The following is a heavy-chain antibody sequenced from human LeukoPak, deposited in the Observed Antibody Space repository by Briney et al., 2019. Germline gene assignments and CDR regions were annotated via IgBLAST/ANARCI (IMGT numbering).Heavy chain of an antibody. D-gene: IGHD3-9*01. Sequence: GGSLRLSCAASGFTFSNYAMSWVRQAPGKGLEWVSAISGSGGNTYYADSVKGRFTISRDNSKNTVFLQMNSLRAEDTAVYYCSKWGDYDVLTGYYVSDYWGQGTLVTVSS. CDR1: GFTFSNYA. V-gene: IGHV3-23*01. CDR2: ISGSGGNT. J-gene: IGHJ4*02. CDR3: SKWGDYDVLTGYYVSDY.